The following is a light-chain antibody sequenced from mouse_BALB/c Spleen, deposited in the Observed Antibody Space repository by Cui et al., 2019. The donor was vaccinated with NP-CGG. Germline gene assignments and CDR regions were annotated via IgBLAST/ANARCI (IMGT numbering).Light chain of an antibody. CDR3: ALGSSNNWV. CDR2: GTK. V-gene: IGLV1*01. CDR1: TGPVTTNNY. J-gene: IGLJ1*01. Sequence: QAVVTQESALTTSPGETVTLTCRSSTGPVTTNNYANWVQEKPDLLFLGQMGGTKNRVPGFPAKSPGPRMGAKAALPIKGQRMKVEQNNFGALGSSNNWVFGGGTKLTVL.